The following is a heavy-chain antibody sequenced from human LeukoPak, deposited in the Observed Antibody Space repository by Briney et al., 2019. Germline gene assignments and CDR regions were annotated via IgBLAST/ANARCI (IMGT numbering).Heavy chain of an antibody. CDR3: ASAPCYYDSSGYSLGGMDV. Sequence: ASVKVSCKASGGTFSSYAISWVRQAPGQGLGWMGGIIPIFGTANYAQKFQGRVTITADESTSTAYMELSSLRSEDTAVYYCASAPCYYDSSGYSLGGMDVWGQGTTVTVSS. CDR2: IIPIFGTA. D-gene: IGHD3-22*01. J-gene: IGHJ6*02. CDR1: GGTFSSYA. V-gene: IGHV1-69*13.